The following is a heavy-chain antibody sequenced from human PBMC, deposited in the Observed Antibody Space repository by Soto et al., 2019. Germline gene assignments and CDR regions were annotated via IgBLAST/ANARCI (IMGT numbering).Heavy chain of an antibody. CDR1: GGTFSSYA. V-gene: IGHV1-46*01. CDR3: ARGPDYYDSRGYYSLGYGMDV. D-gene: IGHD3-22*01. J-gene: IGHJ6*02. CDR2: IIPSGGST. Sequence: ASVKVSCKASGGTFSSYAISWVRQAPGQGLEWMGIIIPSGGSTSYAQKFQGRVTMTRDTSTSTVYMELSSLRSEDTAVYYCARGPDYYDSRGYYSLGYGMDVWGQGTTVTVSS.